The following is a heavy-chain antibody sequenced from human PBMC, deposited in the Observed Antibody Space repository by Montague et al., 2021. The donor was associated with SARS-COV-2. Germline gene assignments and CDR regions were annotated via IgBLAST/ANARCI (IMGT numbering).Heavy chain of an antibody. CDR1: GGPFSDYH. CDR3: ARGAPGY. Sequence: SETLSLTCAVYGGPFSDYHWTWIRQSPGEGLEWIGQINRGGSTKYNPSLKSRVTISIDTSKKQFSLKLTSVTAADTAVYYCARGAPGYWGQGTLVTVSS. V-gene: IGHV4-34*01. CDR2: INRGGST. D-gene: IGHD1-1*01. J-gene: IGHJ4*02.